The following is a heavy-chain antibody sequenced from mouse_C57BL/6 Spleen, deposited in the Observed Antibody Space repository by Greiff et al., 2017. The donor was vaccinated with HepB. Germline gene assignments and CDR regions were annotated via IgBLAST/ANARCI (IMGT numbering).Heavy chain of an antibody. Sequence: EVKLMESGPGLVKPSQSLSLTCSVTGYSITSGYYWNWIRQFPGNKLEWMGYISYDGSNNYNPSLKNRISITRDTSKNQFFLKLNSVTTEDTATYYCARDRASYCAMDYWGQGTSVTVSS. CDR3: ARDRASYCAMDY. CDR2: ISYDGSN. D-gene: IGHD3-3*01. V-gene: IGHV3-6*01. CDR1: GYSITSGYY. J-gene: IGHJ4*01.